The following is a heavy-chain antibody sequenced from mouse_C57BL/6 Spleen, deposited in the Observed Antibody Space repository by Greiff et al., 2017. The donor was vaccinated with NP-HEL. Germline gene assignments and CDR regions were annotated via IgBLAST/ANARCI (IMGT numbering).Heavy chain of an antibody. V-gene: IGHV1-19*01. Sequence: EVQLQQSGPVLVKPGASVKMSCKASGYTFTDYYMNWVKQSHGKSLEWIGVINPYNGGTSYNQKFKGKATLTVDKSSSTAYMELNSLTSEDSAVYYCARRVLRGYAMDYWGQGTSVTVSS. D-gene: IGHD1-1*01. CDR1: GYTFTDYY. CDR3: ARRVLRGYAMDY. J-gene: IGHJ4*01. CDR2: INPYNGGT.